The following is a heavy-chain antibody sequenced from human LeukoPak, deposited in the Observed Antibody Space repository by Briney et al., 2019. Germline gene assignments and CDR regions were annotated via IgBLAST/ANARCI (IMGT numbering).Heavy chain of an antibody. V-gene: IGHV4-34*01. Sequence: SETLSLTCGVYGGSFSGYHWNWIRQPPGEGLEWIGEINHSGSTNYNPSLKSRVTISVDTSKNQFSLKLSSVTAADTAVYYCARGRSEDIVVVPAALAGPKKNFDIWGQGTMVTVSS. CDR1: GGSFSGYH. J-gene: IGHJ3*02. CDR2: INHSGST. CDR3: ARGRSEDIVVVPAALAGPKKNFDI. D-gene: IGHD2-2*01.